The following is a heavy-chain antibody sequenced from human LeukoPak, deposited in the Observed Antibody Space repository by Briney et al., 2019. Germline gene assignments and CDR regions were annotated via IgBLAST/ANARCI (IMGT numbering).Heavy chain of an antibody. CDR3: ARRASSSWHFDY. V-gene: IGHV5-51*01. J-gene: IGHJ4*02. CDR1: GYSFTTYW. CDR2: IYPGDSDT. Sequence: GESLKISCKGSGYSFTTYWISWVRQMPGKGLEWMGLIYPGDSDTRYSPSFQGQVTISADKSISTAYLQWSSLRASDTAMYYCARRASSSWHFDYWGQGNLVTVSS. D-gene: IGHD6-13*01.